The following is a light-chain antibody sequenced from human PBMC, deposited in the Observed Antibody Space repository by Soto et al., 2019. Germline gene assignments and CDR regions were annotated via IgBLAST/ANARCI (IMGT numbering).Light chain of an antibody. Sequence: NFMLTQPHSVSESPGKTVTISCTGSSGSIASNYVQWYQQRPGSAPTTVIYEDNQRPSGVPNRFSGSIDSSSNSASLTISGVKTEDEADYCCQSYDSSNQVVFGGGTKLTVL. J-gene: IGLJ2*01. CDR2: EDN. CDR3: QSYDSSNQVV. CDR1: SGSIASNY. V-gene: IGLV6-57*02.